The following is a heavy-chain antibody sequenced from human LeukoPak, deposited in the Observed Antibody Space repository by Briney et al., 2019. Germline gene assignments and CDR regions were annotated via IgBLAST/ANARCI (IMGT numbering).Heavy chain of an antibody. D-gene: IGHD1-1*01. CDR1: GFTFSSYG. V-gene: IGHV3-30*18. CDR3: AKDRETTSSGTFDS. J-gene: IGHJ4*02. CDR2: IAEDGSIE. Sequence: PGRSLRLSYAASGFTFSSYGMHCVRQAPGKGLEWVAFIAEDGSIEKYTDSVKGRFTISRDNSNNTLYLRMNSLRAEDTGVYYCAKDRETTSSGTFDSWGQGTLVTVSS.